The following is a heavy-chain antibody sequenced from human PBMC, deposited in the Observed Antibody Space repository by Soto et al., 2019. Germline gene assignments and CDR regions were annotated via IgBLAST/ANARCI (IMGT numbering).Heavy chain of an antibody. CDR2: FYYSGIT. V-gene: IGHV4-61*01. CDR1: GGSVSSGNYY. J-gene: IGHJ6*03. D-gene: IGHD3-9*01. CDR3: ARTGRKRYYVMVTGPSTRTAFMDV. Sequence: SETLSLTCTVSGGSVSSGNYYWSWIRQPPGKGLEWIGYFYYSGITNYNPSLKNRVTISVDTSKNQFSLNLSSVTAADTAVYYCARTGRKRYYVMVTGPSTRTAFMDVSAKRTTVTVAS.